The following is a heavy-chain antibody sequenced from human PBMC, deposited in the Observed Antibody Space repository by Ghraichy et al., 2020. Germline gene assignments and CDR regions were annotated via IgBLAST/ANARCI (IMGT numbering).Heavy chain of an antibody. J-gene: IGHJ3*02. CDR2: IYYSGTT. CDR1: GGSIRSGDYY. D-gene: IGHD2-8*01. CDR3: ASCHNGVSSGHNVFDI. Sequence: SLNISCIVSGGSIRSGDYYWSWIRQHPGRGLEWIGYIYYSGTTYYNPSLKSRLTISLDTYENQFSLKLNSMTAADTGMYYCASCHNGVSSGHNVFDIWGQGTMVTVSS. V-gene: IGHV4-31*03.